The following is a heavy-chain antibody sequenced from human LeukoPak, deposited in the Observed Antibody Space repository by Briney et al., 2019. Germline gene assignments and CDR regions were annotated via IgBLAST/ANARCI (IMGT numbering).Heavy chain of an antibody. V-gene: IGHV3-48*02. Sequence: GGSLRLSCATSGFTFTDYPMNLVRQAPGKGLEWVSNIRTTAEGANFAYYADSVKGRVTISRDDAKNTLYLHMNSLRDDDTAVYYCATGQRYAFDYWGQGILVTVSS. J-gene: IGHJ4*02. CDR1: GFTFTDYP. CDR2: IRTTAEGANFA. CDR3: ATGQRYAFDY. D-gene: IGHD3-9*01.